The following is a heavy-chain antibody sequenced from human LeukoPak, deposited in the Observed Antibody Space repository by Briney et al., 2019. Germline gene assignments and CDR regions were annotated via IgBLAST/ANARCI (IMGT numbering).Heavy chain of an antibody. J-gene: IGHJ4*02. D-gene: IGHD5-24*01. CDR3: STSPGWLQYYYDY. CDR2: IKSKTDGGTT. CDR1: GFTFSDAW. Sequence: GGSLRLSCAASGFTFSDAWMSWVRQAPGKGLEWVGLIKSKTDGGTTDYAAPVKGRFTISRDDSKNTLYLQMNRLKIEDTAVYYCSTSPGWLQYYYDYWGQGSLVTVSS. V-gene: IGHV3-15*01.